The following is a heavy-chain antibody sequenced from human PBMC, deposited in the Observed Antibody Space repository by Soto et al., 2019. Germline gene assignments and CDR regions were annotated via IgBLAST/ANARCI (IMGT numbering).Heavy chain of an antibody. CDR3: ANDNSKATIGWCPFDY. Sequence: GGSLRLSCAASGITYSTSAMSWVRQAPGKGLEWVSYISISGFTISRDNSKNTLYLQMNSLRAEDTAVYYCANDNSKATIGWCPFDYWGQGTLVTLAS. CDR2: ISISG. D-gene: IGHD5-12*01. J-gene: IGHJ4*02. V-gene: IGHV3-23*01. CDR1: GITYSTSA.